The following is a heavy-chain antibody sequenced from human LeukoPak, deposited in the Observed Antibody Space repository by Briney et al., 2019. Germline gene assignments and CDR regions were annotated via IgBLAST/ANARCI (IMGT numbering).Heavy chain of an antibody. CDR3: AKDQVWIVVGSFDY. CDR2: ISGSGGST. CDR1: RFTFSSYA. Sequence: PGGSLRLSCAASRFTFSSYAMSWVRQAPGKGLEWVSGISGSGGSTYYADSVKGRFTISRDNSKNTLYLQMTSLRAEDTAVYYCAKDQVWIVVGSFDYWGQGTLVTVSS. J-gene: IGHJ4*02. D-gene: IGHD3-22*01. V-gene: IGHV3-23*01.